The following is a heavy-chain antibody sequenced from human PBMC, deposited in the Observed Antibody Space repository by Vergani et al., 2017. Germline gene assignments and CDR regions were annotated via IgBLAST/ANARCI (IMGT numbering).Heavy chain of an antibody. CDR2: ISASGAPT. D-gene: IGHD6-6*01. CDR1: GFTFTAHG. J-gene: IGHJ4*02. CDR3: ARGARGKSGSSNLDY. Sequence: EVQLLESGGGSAQPGESLRLSCVASGFTFTAHGLNWVRQAPGKGLEWVSGISASGAPTYYADSVKGRVTISRDNSKNTLYLQMNSLRGEDTAVYYCARGARGKSGSSNLDYWGQGTLVTVSS. V-gene: IGHV3-23*01.